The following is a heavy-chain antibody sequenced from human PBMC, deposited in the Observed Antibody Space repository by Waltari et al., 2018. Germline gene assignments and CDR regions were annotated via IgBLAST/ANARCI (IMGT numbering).Heavy chain of an antibody. Sequence: EVQLVESGGGLVQPGGSLRLPCAASGFTFSSYWMSWVRQAPGKGVEWVANINQDGSEKYYVDSVKGRFTISRDNAENSLSLQMNSLRAEDTAVYYCARGAWAFDIWGQGTMVTVSS. CDR3: ARGAWAFDI. CDR1: GFTFSSYW. CDR2: INQDGSEK. V-gene: IGHV3-7*04. J-gene: IGHJ3*02.